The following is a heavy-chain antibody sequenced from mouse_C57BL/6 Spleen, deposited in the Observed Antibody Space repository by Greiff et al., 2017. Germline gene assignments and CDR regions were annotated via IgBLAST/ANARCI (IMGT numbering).Heavy chain of an antibody. CDR2: IDPNSGGT. V-gene: IGHV1-72*01. Sequence: VKLQQPGAELVKPGASVKLSCKASGYTFTSYWMHWVKQRPGRGLEWIGRIDPNSGGTKYNEKFKSKATLTVDKPSSTAYMQLSSLTSEDSAVYYCARESYFLGYFDVWGTGTTVTVSS. D-gene: IGHD1-1*01. J-gene: IGHJ1*03. CDR3: ARESYFLGYFDV. CDR1: GYTFTSYW.